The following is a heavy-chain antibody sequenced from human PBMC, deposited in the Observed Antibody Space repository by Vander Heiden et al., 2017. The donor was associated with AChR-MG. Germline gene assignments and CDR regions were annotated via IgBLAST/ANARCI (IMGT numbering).Heavy chain of an antibody. D-gene: IGHD3-10*01. J-gene: IGHJ4*02. CDR3: ARDRGPLGDY. CDR2: INHSGST. CDR1: GGSFSGYY. V-gene: IGHV4-34*01. Sequence: QVQLQQWGAGLLKPSETLSLTCAVYGGSFSGYYWGGSRQPPGKGLEWIGEINHSGSTNYNPSLKSRVTISVDTSKNQFSLKLSSVTAADTAVYYCARDRGPLGDYWGQGTLVTVSS.